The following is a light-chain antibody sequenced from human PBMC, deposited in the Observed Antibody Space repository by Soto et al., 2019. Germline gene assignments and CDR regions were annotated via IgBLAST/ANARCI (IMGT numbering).Light chain of an antibody. Sequence: IQMTQSPPSLYASVGDRVTITFRASQSIRSYLNWYQQKPGQAPNLLIYGASSLQSGVTPRFSGSGSGTDFTLTISSLQPDDFATYYCQQTYSAPRTFGQGTKV. CDR3: QQTYSAPRT. CDR1: QSIRSY. V-gene: IGKV1-39*01. J-gene: IGKJ1*01. CDR2: GAS.